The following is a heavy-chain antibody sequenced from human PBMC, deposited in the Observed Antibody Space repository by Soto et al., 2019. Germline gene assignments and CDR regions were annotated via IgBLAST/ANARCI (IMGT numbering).Heavy chain of an antibody. Sequence: SETLSLTCTVSGGSISSYYWSWIRQPPGKGLEWIGYIYYSGSTNYNPSLKSRVTISVDTSKNQFSLKLSSVTAADTAVYYCARDVGDHAIDYWGQGTLVTVSS. CDR1: GGSISSYY. D-gene: IGHD2-21*02. J-gene: IGHJ4*02. CDR3: ARDVGDHAIDY. CDR2: IYYSGST. V-gene: IGHV4-59*01.